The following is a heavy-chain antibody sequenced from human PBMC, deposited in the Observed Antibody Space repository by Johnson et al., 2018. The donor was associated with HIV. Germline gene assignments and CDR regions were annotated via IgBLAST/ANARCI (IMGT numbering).Heavy chain of an antibody. D-gene: IGHD2-2*01. V-gene: IGHV3-23*04. J-gene: IGHJ3*01. CDR3: ARGYCTSSSHCDAFDL. CDR1: GFTFGNYA. CDR2: ISGSGGST. Sequence: VQLVESGGGVVQPERSLRLSCAASGFTFGNYAMHWVRQHPGEGLEWVSAISGSGGSTYYADSVKGRFTISRDNSKNTLYLQMNSLRAEDTAVYYCARGYCTSSSHCDAFDLWGQGTMVTVSS.